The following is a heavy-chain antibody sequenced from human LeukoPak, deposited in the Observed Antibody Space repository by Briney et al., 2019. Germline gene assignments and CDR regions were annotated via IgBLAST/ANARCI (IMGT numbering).Heavy chain of an antibody. D-gene: IGHD3-22*01. CDR1: GFTFSSYE. CDR3: ARARDSSGYYQNDAFDI. V-gene: IGHV3-30*04. J-gene: IGHJ3*02. CDR2: ISYDGSNK. Sequence: PGGSLRLSCAASGFTFSSYEMNWVRQAPGKGLEWVAVISYDGSNKYYADSVKGRFTISRDNSKNTLYLQMNSLRAEDTAVYYCARARDSSGYYQNDAFDIWGQGTMVTVSS.